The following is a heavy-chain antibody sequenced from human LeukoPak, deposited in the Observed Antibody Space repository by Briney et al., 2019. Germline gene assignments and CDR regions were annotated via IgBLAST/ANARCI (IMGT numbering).Heavy chain of an antibody. CDR1: GGSISSYY. CDR2: IYYSGST. Sequence: PSETLSLTCTVSGGSISSYYWSWIRQPPGKGLEWIGYIYYSGSTNYNPSLKSRVTISVDTSKNQFSLKLSSVTAVDTAVYYCAREVRTYSSSSGYYYYGMDVWGQGTTVTVSS. D-gene: IGHD6-6*01. V-gene: IGHV4-59*01. CDR3: AREVRTYSSSSGYYYYGMDV. J-gene: IGHJ6*02.